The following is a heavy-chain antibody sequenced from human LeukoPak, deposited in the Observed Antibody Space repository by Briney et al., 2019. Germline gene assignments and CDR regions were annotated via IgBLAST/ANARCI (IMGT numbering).Heavy chain of an antibody. D-gene: IGHD5-24*01. V-gene: IGHV4-59*08. Sequence: SETLSLTCTVSGGSISGYYWSWIRQPPGKALECIGYIYSSGSTNDNPSLKSRVTTSVDTSKNQFSLKLSSVTAADTAVYYCARARPWPEHAFDIWGQGTMVTVSS. CDR1: GGSISGYY. J-gene: IGHJ3*02. CDR2: IYSSGST. CDR3: ARARPWPEHAFDI.